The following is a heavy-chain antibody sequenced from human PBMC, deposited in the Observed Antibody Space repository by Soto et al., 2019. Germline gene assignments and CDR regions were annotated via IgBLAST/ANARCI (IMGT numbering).Heavy chain of an antibody. Sequence: PSETLSLTCTVSGGSISSSSYYWGWIRQPPGKGLEWIGSIYYSGSTYYNPPLKSRVTISVDTSKNQFSLKLSSVTAADTAVYYCARLPRGYSYGYDAFDIWGQGPMVTVS. D-gene: IGHD5-18*01. CDR3: ARLPRGYSYGYDAFDI. CDR1: GGSISSSSYY. CDR2: IYYSGST. V-gene: IGHV4-39*01. J-gene: IGHJ3*02.